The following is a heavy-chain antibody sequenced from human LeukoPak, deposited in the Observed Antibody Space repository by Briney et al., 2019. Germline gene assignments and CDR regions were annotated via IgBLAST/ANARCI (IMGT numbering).Heavy chain of an antibody. D-gene: IGHD3-10*01. CDR3: ARTTMVRGVTLSFDY. CDR1: GGSISSRSYY. CDR2: IYYSGST. Sequence: SETLSLTCTVSGGSISSRSYYWGWIRQPPGKGLEWTGSIYYSGSTYYNPSLKSRVTISVDTSKNQFSLKLSSVTAADTAVYYCARTTMVRGVTLSFDYWGQGTLVTVSS. J-gene: IGHJ4*02. V-gene: IGHV4-39*01.